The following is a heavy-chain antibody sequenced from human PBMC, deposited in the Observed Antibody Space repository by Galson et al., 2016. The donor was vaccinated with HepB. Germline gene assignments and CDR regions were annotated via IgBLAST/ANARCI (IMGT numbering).Heavy chain of an antibody. D-gene: IGHD3-16*01. J-gene: IGHJ3*02. Sequence: SLRLSCAASGFSFSRYIMHWVRQAPGKGLEWVALIWYDASLKCYADSVKGRFTISRDNYKNTVSLQMSSLRAEDTAVYYCARELGEEDAFDIWGQGAMVTVSS. CDR2: IWYDASLK. CDR1: GFSFSRYI. CDR3: ARELGEEDAFDI. V-gene: IGHV3-33*01.